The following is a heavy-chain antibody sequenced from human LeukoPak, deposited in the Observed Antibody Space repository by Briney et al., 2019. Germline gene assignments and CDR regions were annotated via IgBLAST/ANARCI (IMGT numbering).Heavy chain of an antibody. CDR1: GGSFSGYY. V-gene: IGHV4-34*01. Sequence: SETLSLTYAVYGGSFSGYYWSWIRQPPGKGLEWIGEINHGGSTYYNPSLKSRVTISVDTSKNQFSLKLSSVTAADTAVYYCARVAKADCSSTSCHEPGGRFDPWGQGTLVTVSS. CDR3: ARVAKADCSSTSCHEPGGRFDP. CDR2: INHGGST. J-gene: IGHJ5*02. D-gene: IGHD2-2*01.